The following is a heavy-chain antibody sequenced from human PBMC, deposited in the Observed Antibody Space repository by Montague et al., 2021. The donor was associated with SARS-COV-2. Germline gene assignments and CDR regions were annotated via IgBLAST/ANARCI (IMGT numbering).Heavy chain of an antibody. CDR2: IYWDDDK. Sequence: PALVKPTQTLTLTCTVSGFSLNTNGMGVGWISQPPGEAPAWPALIYWDDDKRYSPSLKTRLTITKDTSRNQVVLTMTNVDPGDTGTYFCARYTSRMYGSFDYWGQGALVSVSS. J-gene: IGHJ4*02. CDR3: ARYTSRMYGSFDY. D-gene: IGHD3-16*02. CDR1: GFSLNTNGMG. V-gene: IGHV2-5*02.